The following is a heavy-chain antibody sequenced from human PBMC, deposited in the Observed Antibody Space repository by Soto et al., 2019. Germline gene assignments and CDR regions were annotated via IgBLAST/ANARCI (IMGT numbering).Heavy chain of an antibody. D-gene: IGHD4-17*01. J-gene: IGHJ4*02. CDR2: ISYDGSNK. CDR3: ARDDYGDLNDY. V-gene: IGHV3-30-3*01. CDR1: GFTFSSYA. Sequence: AGSLRLSCAASGFTFSSYAMHWVRQAPGKGLEWVAVISYDGSNKYYADSVKGRFTISRDNSKNTLYLQMNSLRAEDTAVYYCARDDYGDLNDYWGQGTLVTVSS.